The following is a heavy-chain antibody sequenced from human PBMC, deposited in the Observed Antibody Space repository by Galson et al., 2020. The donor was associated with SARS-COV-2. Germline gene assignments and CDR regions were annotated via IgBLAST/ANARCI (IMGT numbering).Heavy chain of an antibody. J-gene: IGHJ4*02. Sequence: ETSETLSLTCTVSGGSISSYYWSWIRQHPGKGLEWIGYIYYSGSTYYNPSLKSRVTISVDTSKNQFSLKLSSVTAADTAVYYCARAITIFGVVIANFDYWGQGTLVTVSS. CDR3: ARAITIFGVVIANFDY. CDR2: IYYSGST. D-gene: IGHD3-3*01. CDR1: GGSISSYY. V-gene: IGHV4-59*06.